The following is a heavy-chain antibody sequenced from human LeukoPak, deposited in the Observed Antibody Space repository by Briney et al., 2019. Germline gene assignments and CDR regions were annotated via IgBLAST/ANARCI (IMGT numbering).Heavy chain of an antibody. V-gene: IGHV4-59*12. CDR3: ARGQGATVPQVGKNWFDP. CDR2: IYYSGST. D-gene: IGHD1-26*01. CDR1: GGSISSYY. Sequence: SETLSLTCAVYGGSISSYYWSWIRQPPGKGLEWIGYIYYSGSTNYNPSLRSRVILSVDTSKNQFSLKLISVTAADTAVYYCARGQGATVPQVGKNWFDPWGQGTRVIVSS. J-gene: IGHJ5*02.